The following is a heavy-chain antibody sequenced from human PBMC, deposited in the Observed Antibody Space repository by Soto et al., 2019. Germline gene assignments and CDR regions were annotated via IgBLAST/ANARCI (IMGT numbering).Heavy chain of an antibody. D-gene: IGHD4-4*01. J-gene: IGHJ4*01. CDR1: GYSFNCYW. CDR3: ARLALRTEKMTAVTPGDY. Sequence: EVQLVQSGAEVKKPGESLKISCSGSGYSFNCYWIGWVRPMPGKGLEWMGIIYPGASVTRYSPSFQGQVTISSDTSIRTASRRRSIMSASNTAMYDCARLALRTEKMTAVTPGDYWGHVTLETVSS. V-gene: IGHV5-51*03. CDR2: IYPGASVT.